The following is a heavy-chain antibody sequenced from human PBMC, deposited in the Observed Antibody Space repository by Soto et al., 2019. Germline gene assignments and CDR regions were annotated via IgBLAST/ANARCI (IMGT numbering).Heavy chain of an antibody. CDR3: ARHAYDFWSGHPNPRYYYGMDV. J-gene: IGHJ6*02. CDR1: GYSFTSYW. CDR2: IYPGDSDT. D-gene: IGHD3-3*01. Sequence: GESLKISCKGSGYSFTSYWIVWVRQMPEKGLEWMGIIYPGDSDTRYSPSFQGQVTISADKSISTAYLQWSSLKATDTAMYYCARHAYDFWSGHPNPRYYYGMDVWGQGTTVTVSS. V-gene: IGHV5-51*01.